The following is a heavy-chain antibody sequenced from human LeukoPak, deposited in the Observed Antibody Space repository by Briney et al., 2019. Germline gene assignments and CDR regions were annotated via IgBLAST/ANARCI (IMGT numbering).Heavy chain of an antibody. Sequence: PGGSLRLSCAASGFTFSDYYMSWIRQAPGKGLEWVSYISSSDSTIYYADSVKGRFTISRDNAKNSLYLQMNSLRAEDTAVYYCAREKAVAGTQFDYWGQGTLVTVSS. V-gene: IGHV3-11*04. D-gene: IGHD6-19*01. CDR1: GFTFSDYY. CDR2: ISSSDSTI. CDR3: AREKAVAGTQFDY. J-gene: IGHJ4*02.